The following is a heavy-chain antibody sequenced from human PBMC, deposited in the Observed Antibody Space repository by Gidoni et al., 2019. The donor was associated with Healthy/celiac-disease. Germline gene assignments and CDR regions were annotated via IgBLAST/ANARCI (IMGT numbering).Heavy chain of an antibody. J-gene: IGHJ4*02. CDR1: GFTFSNYA. D-gene: IGHD3-3*01. CDR2: ISYDGSNK. V-gene: IGHV3-30*04. CDR3: ARGVYDFWSGTFDY. Sequence: QVQLVESGGGVVQPGRSLRLSCAASGFTFSNYAMHWVRQAPGKGLEWVAVISYDGSNKYYVDSVKGRFTISRDNSKNTLYLQMNSLRAEDTAVYYCARGVYDFWSGTFDYWGQGTLVTVSS.